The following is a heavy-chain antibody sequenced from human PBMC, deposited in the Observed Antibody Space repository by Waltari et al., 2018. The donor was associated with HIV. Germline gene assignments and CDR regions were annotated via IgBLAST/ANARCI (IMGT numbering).Heavy chain of an antibody. CDR2: IYYSGRA. D-gene: IGHD3-10*01. V-gene: IGHV4-39*01. Sequence: QLQLQESGPGLVKPSETLSLTCTVSGGSISSSNYYWGWIRQPPGKGLEWIGIIYYSGRAHYNPSRKSRVTISVDTSKNQFSLKLSSVTAADTAVYYCARHSLVHSYGMDVWGQGTTVTVSS. J-gene: IGHJ6*02. CDR3: ARHSLVHSYGMDV. CDR1: GGSISSSNYY.